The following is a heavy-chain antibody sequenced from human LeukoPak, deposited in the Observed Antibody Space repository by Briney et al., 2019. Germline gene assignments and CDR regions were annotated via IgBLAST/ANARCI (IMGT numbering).Heavy chain of an antibody. V-gene: IGHV4-59*11. J-gene: IGHJ4*02. D-gene: IGHD5-18*01. CDR1: GGSMTTHH. CDR2: VFDSGRT. Sequence: PSETLSLTCTVSGGSMTTHHWNWIRQTPGKGLEWIGYVFDSGRTKENPSLKSRVNLSADTSKNQLSLRLSSVTAADTALYYCTTIKRGNIFGYFDFWGQGILVTVSS. CDR3: TTIKRGNIFGYFDF.